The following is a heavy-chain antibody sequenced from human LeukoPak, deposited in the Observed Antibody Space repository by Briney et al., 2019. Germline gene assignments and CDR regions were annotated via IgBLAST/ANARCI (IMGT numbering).Heavy chain of an antibody. CDR2: MSSSSSYT. Sequence: GGSLRLSCAASGFSFSSYRMNWVRQAPGEGLEWVSSMSSSSSYTYYADSVKGRFTISRDNAKNSLYLQMNSLRAEDTAVYYCAELGITMIGGVCGKGTTVTISS. V-gene: IGHV3-21*01. CDR1: GFSFSSYR. D-gene: IGHD3-10*02. J-gene: IGHJ6*04. CDR3: AELGITMIGGV.